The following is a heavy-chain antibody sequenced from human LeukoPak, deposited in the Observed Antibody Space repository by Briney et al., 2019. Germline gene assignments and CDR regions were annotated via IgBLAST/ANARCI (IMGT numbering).Heavy chain of an antibody. CDR3: CASCGGGGCAGPTRYNWFDP. Sequence: PSETLSLTCTVSGHSISNSRHYWGWIRQSPGKGLEWIGTIYYSGTTYYNPSLKSRITISVDTAKNPFSLSLSPVPAADTARYYCCASCGGGGCAGPTRYNWFDPWGQGTLVTVSS. V-gene: IGHV4-39*07. CDR2: IYYSGTT. J-gene: IGHJ5*02. D-gene: IGHD2-15*01. CDR1: GHSISNSRHY.